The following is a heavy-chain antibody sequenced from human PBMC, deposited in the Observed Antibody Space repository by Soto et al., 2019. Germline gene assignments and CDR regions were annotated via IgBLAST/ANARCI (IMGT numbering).Heavy chain of an antibody. J-gene: IGHJ4*02. CDR1: GFTFSSYA. CDR2: ISGSGGST. CDR3: ARMRNILTGYPGHFDY. D-gene: IGHD3-9*01. V-gene: IGHV3-23*01. Sequence: GGSLRLSCAASGFTFSSYAMSWVRQAPGKGLEWVSGISGSGGSTYYADSVKGRFTISRDNSKNTLYLQMNSLRAEDTAVYYCARMRNILTGYPGHFDYWGQGTLVTVSS.